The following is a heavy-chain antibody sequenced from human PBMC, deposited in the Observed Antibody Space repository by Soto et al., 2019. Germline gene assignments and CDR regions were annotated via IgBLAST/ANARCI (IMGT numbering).Heavy chain of an antibody. V-gene: IGHV3-23*01. CDR3: AKTLMSKDYSDTFDY. Sequence: EVQLLESGGGLVQPGGSLRLSCAASGFTFSSYAMSWVRQAPGKGLEWVSAISGSGGSTYYADSVKGRFTISRDNSKNTLYLQIYSLRAEDTAVYYCAKTLMSKDYSDTFDYWGQGTLVTVSS. D-gene: IGHD4-4*01. CDR2: ISGSGGST. J-gene: IGHJ4*02. CDR1: GFTFSSYA.